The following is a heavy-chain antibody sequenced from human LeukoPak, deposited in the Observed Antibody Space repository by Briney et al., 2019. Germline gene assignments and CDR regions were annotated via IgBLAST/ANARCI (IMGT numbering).Heavy chain of an antibody. D-gene: IGHD3-22*01. V-gene: IGHV3-7*01. CDR1: GFTFSTYA. Sequence: GGSLRLSCAASGFTFSTYAMSWVRQAPGKGLEWVANIKQDGSEKYYVDSVKGRFTISRDNAKNSLYLQMNSLRAEDTAVYYCARDAVDPVDSSGYYFEAFDIWGQGTMVTVSS. CDR3: ARDAVDPVDSSGYYFEAFDI. J-gene: IGHJ3*02. CDR2: IKQDGSEK.